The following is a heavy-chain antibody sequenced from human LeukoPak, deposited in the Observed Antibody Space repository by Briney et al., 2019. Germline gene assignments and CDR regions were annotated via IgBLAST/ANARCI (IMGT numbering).Heavy chain of an antibody. CDR1: GFTFSSYS. J-gene: IGHJ6*02. CDR3: ARTSGSYSPYYYGMDV. V-gene: IGHV3-21*01. Sequence: PGGSLRLSCAASGFTFSSYSMNWGRQAPGKGLEWVSSISSSSSYIYYADSVQGRFTICRDNAKNSLYLQMNSLRAEDTAVYYCARTSGSYSPYYYGMDVWGQGTADADSS. CDR2: ISSSSSYI. D-gene: IGHD1-26*01.